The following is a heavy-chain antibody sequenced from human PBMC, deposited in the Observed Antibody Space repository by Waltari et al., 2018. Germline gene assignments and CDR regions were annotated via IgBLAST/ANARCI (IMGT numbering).Heavy chain of an antibody. CDR1: GFIFSIYA. D-gene: IGHD6-19*01. CDR2: LLYNRRNK. J-gene: IGHJ4*02. Sequence: QVQLVESGGGVVQPGRSMRLSGAASGFIFSIYAMHWVRQAQGKGLQWVSVLLYNRRNKHYTHCLKVRFTNTMDNSNNTLYLQMNNLTPEETAVYFCTRENRLWLAPEPYYFDFWGLGTLVTVTS. V-gene: IGHV3-30*04. CDR3: TRENRLWLAPEPYYFDF.